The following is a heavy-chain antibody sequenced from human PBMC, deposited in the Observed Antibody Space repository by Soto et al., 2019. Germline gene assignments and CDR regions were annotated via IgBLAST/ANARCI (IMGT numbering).Heavy chain of an antibody. D-gene: IGHD5-12*01. V-gene: IGHV3-30*18. Sequence: QPGGSLRLSCAASGFTFSSYGMHWVRQAPGKGLEWVAVISYDGSNKYYADSVKGRFTISRDNSKNTLYLQMNSLRAEDTAVYYCAKAAVEMATITSFDYWGQGTLVTVSS. CDR1: GFTFSSYG. J-gene: IGHJ4*02. CDR3: AKAAVEMATITSFDY. CDR2: ISYDGSNK.